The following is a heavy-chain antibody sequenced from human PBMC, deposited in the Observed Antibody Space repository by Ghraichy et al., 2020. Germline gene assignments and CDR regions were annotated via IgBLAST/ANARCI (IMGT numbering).Heavy chain of an antibody. J-gene: IGHJ3*02. D-gene: IGHD1-26*01. CDR1: GDTFTGYD. Sequence: SVKVSCKASGDTFTGYDIRWERQAPGQGLEWMGGIIPIFGTANYAQKFQGRVTITADESTSTAYMELSSLRSEDTAVYYCARPSASLELVGATMGAFDIWGQGTMVTVSS. CDR3: ARPSASLELVGATMGAFDI. CDR2: IIPIFGTA. V-gene: IGHV1-69*13.